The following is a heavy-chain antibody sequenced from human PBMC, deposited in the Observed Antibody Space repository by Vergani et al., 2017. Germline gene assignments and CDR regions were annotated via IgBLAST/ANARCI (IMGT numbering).Heavy chain of an antibody. D-gene: IGHD2-21*02. CDR1: GFTFSSYS. Sequence: EVQLVESGGGLVQPGGSLRLSCAASGFTFSSYSMNWVRQAPGKGLEWVSYISSSSSTIYYADSVKGRFTISRDNAKNSLYLQMNSLRAEDTAVYYCARGGYCGGDCYYSDYWGQGTLVTVSS. CDR3: ARGGYCGGDCYYSDY. CDR2: ISSSSSTI. J-gene: IGHJ4*02. V-gene: IGHV3-48*01.